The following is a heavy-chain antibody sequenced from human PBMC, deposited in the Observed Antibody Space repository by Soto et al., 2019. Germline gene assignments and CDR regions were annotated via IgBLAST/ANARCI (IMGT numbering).Heavy chain of an antibody. V-gene: IGHV1-24*01. J-gene: IGHJ4*02. Sequence: GASVKVSCKVSGYTLTELSMHWVRQAPGKGLEWMGGFDPEDGETIYAQKFQGRVTMTEDTSTDTAYMELSSLRSEDTAVYYCATDRGYYDILTGYYIPFDYWGQGTLVTVSS. CDR1: GYTLTELS. CDR2: FDPEDGET. D-gene: IGHD3-9*01. CDR3: ATDRGYYDILTGYYIPFDY.